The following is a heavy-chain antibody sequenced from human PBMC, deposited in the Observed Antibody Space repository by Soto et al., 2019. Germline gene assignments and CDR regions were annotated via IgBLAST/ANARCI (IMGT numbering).Heavy chain of an antibody. CDR3: ARDQSYGMAV. J-gene: IGHJ6*02. V-gene: IGHV3-21*01. Sequence: PGASLRLSCAASGFTFSSHSMKWVRQAPGKGLEWVSSISSSSSYIYYADSVKGRFTISRDNAKNSLYLQMNSLRAEDTDVYYGARDQSYGMAVWGQGTTVTVSS. CDR2: ISSSSSYI. CDR1: GFTFSSHS.